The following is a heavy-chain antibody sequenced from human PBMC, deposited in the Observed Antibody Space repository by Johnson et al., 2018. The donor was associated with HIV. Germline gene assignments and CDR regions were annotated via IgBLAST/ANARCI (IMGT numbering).Heavy chain of an antibody. CDR3: ARDRAHYYDSSGYYESGAFDI. V-gene: IGHV3-30-3*01. Sequence: QVQLVESGGGVVQPGRSLRLSCAASGFTFSSYAMHWVRQAPGKGLEWVAVISYAGSNKYYADSVQGRFTISRDNSKNTLYLQMNSLRAEDTAVYYCARDRAHYYDSSGYYESGAFDIWGQGTMVTVSS. CDR2: ISYAGSNK. CDR1: GFTFSSYA. D-gene: IGHD3-22*01. J-gene: IGHJ3*02.